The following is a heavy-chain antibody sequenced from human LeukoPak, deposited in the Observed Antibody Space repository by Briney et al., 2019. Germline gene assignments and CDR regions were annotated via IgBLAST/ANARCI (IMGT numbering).Heavy chain of an antibody. D-gene: IGHD6-13*01. CDR2: INHSGST. J-gene: IGHJ4*02. V-gene: IGHV4-34*01. CDR1: GGSFRGYY. CDR3: ARVLYRSSSWYGGLYYFDY. Sequence: PSETLSLTCAVHGGSFRGYYWSWIRQPPGKGLEGIGEINHSGSTNYNPSLKSRVTISVDTSKNQFSLKLSSVTAADTAVYYCARVLYRSSSWYGGLYYFDYWGQGTLVTVSS.